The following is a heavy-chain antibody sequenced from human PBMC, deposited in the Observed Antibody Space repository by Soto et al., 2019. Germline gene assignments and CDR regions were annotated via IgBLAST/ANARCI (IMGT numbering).Heavy chain of an antibody. CDR2: ISNDGGNK. D-gene: IGHD4-17*01. CDR1: GFTFSPYG. CDR3: AKTDYGDNYYYYYAMNV. Sequence: GGSLRLSCAASGFTFSPYGMHWVRQAPCKGLEWVAVISNDGGNKYYADSVRGRFTISRDNSKNTLYLQMNSLRAEDTAVYYCAKTDYGDNYYYYYAMNVWGQGTTVTVSS. V-gene: IGHV3-30*18. J-gene: IGHJ6*02.